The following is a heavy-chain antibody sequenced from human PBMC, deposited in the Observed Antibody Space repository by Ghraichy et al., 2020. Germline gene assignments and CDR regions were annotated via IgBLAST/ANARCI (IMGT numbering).Heavy chain of an antibody. D-gene: IGHD3-9*01. CDR2: INHSGST. J-gene: IGHJ4*02. Sequence: SETLSLTCAVYGGSFSGYYWSWIRQPPGKGLEWIGEINHSGSTNYNPSLKSRVTISVDTSKNQFSLKLSSVTAADTAVYYCARGAHVSLRYFDWLLSSGFDYWGQGTLVTVSS. CDR1: GGSFSGYY. V-gene: IGHV4-34*01. CDR3: ARGAHVSLRYFDWLLSSGFDY.